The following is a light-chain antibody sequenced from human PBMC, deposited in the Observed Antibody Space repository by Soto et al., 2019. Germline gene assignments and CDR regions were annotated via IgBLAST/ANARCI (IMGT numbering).Light chain of an antibody. CDR1: QSISSW. J-gene: IGKJ2*01. V-gene: IGKV1-5*03. Sequence: DIQLTQSPSTLSASVGDRVTITCRASQSISSWLAWYQQKPGKAPKLLIYKASSLESGVPSRFSGSGSGTEFTLTISSLQPDDFATYYCQQYNSYPYTFGQGTKLEIK. CDR3: QQYNSYPYT. CDR2: KAS.